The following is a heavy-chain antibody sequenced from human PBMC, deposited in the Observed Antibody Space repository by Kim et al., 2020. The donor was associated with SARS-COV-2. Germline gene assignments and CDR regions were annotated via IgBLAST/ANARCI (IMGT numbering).Heavy chain of an antibody. D-gene: IGHD3-10*01. J-gene: IGHJ3*02. V-gene: IGHV1-69*13. Sequence: SVKVSCKASGGTFSSYAISWVRQAPGQGLEWMGGIIPIFGTANYAQKFQGRVTITADESTSTAYMELSSLRSEDTAVYYCARGRLWFGELFPSDFDIWGQGTMVTVSS. CDR3: ARGRLWFGELFPSDFDI. CDR2: IIPIFGTA. CDR1: GGTFSSYA.